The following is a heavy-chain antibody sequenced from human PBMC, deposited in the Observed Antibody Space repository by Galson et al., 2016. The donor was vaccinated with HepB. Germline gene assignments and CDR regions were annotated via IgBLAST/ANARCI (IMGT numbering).Heavy chain of an antibody. CDR3: AGAFYYGSSGWGPAALDI. Sequence: SLRLSCATSGFIFSSYAMHWVRQAPGKGLEWVAVIWHNGSLKYYADSVKGPFTISRDNSKNMLYLQMNGLRVEDTAAYYCAGAFYYGSSGWGPAALDIWGQGTVVTVSS. J-gene: IGHJ3*02. D-gene: IGHD3-22*01. CDR2: IWHNGSLK. CDR1: GFIFSSYA. V-gene: IGHV3-33*01.